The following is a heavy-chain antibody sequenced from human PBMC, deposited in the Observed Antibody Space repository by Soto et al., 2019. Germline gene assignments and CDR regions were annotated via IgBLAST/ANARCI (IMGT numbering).Heavy chain of an antibody. CDR3: ARDVVGSDYFDS. Sequence: SVKVSCKASGYAFTVYYMHWLRQAPGQGLEWMGGINPKTGGTNYVQKFQGRVTMTTDTSITTAYMELSRLRSDVTAVYYCARDVVGSDYFDSWGQGTLVTVS. D-gene: IGHD1-26*01. CDR2: INPKTGGT. CDR1: GYAFTVYY. J-gene: IGHJ4*02. V-gene: IGHV1-2*02.